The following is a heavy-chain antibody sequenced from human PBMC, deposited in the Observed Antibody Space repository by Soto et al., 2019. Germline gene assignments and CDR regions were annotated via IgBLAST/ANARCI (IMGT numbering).Heavy chain of an antibody. D-gene: IGHD3-3*01. CDR1: GFTFSSYA. CDR2: ISGSGCST. Sequence: WGSLRLSCAASGFTFSSYAMSWVRQAPGKGLEWVSAISGSGCSTYYADSVKGRFTISRDNSQNMLYLQMNTLRAEDTAAYYCAKRGEEEYCGFWSGYSNGFDPWGPGTLVNVFS. J-gene: IGHJ5*02. CDR3: AKRGEEEYCGFWSGYSNGFDP. V-gene: IGHV3-23*01.